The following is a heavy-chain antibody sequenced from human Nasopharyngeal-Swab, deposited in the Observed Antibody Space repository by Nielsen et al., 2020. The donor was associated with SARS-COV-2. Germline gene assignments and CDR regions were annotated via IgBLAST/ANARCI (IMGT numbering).Heavy chain of an antibody. D-gene: IGHD3-22*01. CDR1: GFTFGSYW. CDR3: TRLTYYYDSSSGG. Sequence: GESLKISCAASGFTFGSYWMHWVRQAPGKGLMWVSHINADGSATTYADSVKGRFTISRDNAKNTLYLQMDNLRAEDTAVYYCTRLTYYYDSSSGGWGQGTLVTVSS. V-gene: IGHV3-74*01. CDR2: INADGSAT. J-gene: IGHJ4*02.